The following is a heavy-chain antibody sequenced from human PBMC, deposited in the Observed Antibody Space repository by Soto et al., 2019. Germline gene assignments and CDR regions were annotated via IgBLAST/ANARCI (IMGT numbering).Heavy chain of an antibody. J-gene: IGHJ3*02. CDR3: ARRINRAGMQWLFHDAFDI. D-gene: IGHD6-19*01. Sequence: EVQLVESGGGLVKPGGSLRLSCAASGFNFSTYSVKWVRQAPGKGLEWVSSISSSGSNIYYADSVKGRFTISRDNAKNSLYLQMNSLRAEDTAVYYCARRINRAGMQWLFHDAFDIWGQGTMVTVSS. CDR1: GFNFSTYS. V-gene: IGHV3-21*01. CDR2: ISSSGSNI.